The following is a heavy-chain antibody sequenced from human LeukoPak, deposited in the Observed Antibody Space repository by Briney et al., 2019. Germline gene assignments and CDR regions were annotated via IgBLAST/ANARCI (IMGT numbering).Heavy chain of an antibody. CDR2: IYCSGST. J-gene: IGHJ5*02. CDR3: AREQYYGSGSYYNWFDP. Sequence: PSETLSLTCTVSGGSISSGGYYWSWIRQHPGKGLEWIGYIYCSGSTNYNPSLKSRVTISVDTSKNQFSLNLTSVTAADTAVYYCAREQYYGSGSYYNWFDPWGQGTLVTVSS. CDR1: GGSISSGGYY. D-gene: IGHD3-10*01. V-gene: IGHV4-61*08.